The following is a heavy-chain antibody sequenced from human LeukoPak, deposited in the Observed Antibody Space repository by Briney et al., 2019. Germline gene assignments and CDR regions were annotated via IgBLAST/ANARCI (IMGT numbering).Heavy chain of an antibody. D-gene: IGHD6-19*01. V-gene: IGHV4-59*01. CDR2: IYYSGST. CDR1: GGSISSYY. CDR3: ARGIAVAGNLHYYYYYMDV. Sequence: SETLSLTCTVSGGSISSYYWSWIRQPPGKGLEWIGYIYYSGSTNYNPSLKSRVTISVDTSKNQFSLKLSSVTAADTAVYYCARGIAVAGNLHYYYYYMDVWGKGTTVTVSS. J-gene: IGHJ6*03.